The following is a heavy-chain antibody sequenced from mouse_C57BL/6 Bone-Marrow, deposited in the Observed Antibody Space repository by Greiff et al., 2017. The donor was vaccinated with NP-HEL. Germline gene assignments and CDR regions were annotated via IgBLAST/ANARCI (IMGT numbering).Heavy chain of an antibody. Sequence: QVQLQQPGAELVKPGASVKMSCKASGYTFTSYWITWVKQRPGQGLEWIGDIYPVSGSTNYNEKFKSKATLTVDTSSSTAYMQLSSLTSEDSAVYYCARSYSNWPMAYWGQGTLVTVSA. V-gene: IGHV1-55*01. CDR2: IYPVSGST. CDR3: ARSYSNWPMAY. J-gene: IGHJ3*01. D-gene: IGHD2-5*01. CDR1: GYTFTSYW.